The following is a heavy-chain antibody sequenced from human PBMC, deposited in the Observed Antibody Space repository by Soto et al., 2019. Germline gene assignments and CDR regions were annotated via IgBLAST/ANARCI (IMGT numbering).Heavy chain of an antibody. D-gene: IGHD1-20*01. V-gene: IGHV4-59*02. CDR1: GGSVTSYY. CDR3: ARGDNWNDAYYYYGMDG. J-gene: IGHJ6*02. CDR2: IYYSGST. Sequence: SETLSLTCTVSGGSVTSYYWSWIRQPPGKGMEWIAYIYYSGSTNYNPSLKSRVTVSVDMSKNQFSLKLSSVTAADTAVYYCARGDNWNDAYYYYGMDGWGQRTTVTVS.